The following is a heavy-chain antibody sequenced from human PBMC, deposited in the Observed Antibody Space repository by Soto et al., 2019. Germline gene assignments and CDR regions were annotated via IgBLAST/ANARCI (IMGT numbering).Heavy chain of an antibody. CDR1: GFTFSSNA. CDR2: NSGSGGST. D-gene: IGHD3-9*01. V-gene: IGHV3-23*01. CDR3: AGRYYDILTGYYNWFDP. Sequence: EVQLLESGGRLVQPGGSLRLSCAASGFTFSSNAMSWVRRAPGKGLECLALNSGSGGSTYYANSVKGRFTISRDNAKNSLYLQMNSLRDEDTAVYYCAGRYYDILTGYYNWFDPWGQGTLVTVSS. J-gene: IGHJ5*02.